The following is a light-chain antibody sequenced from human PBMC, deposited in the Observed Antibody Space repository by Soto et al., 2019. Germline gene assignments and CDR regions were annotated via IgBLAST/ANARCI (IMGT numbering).Light chain of an antibody. CDR2: GAS. J-gene: IGKJ5*01. CDR3: QQYNNWPPIT. Sequence: EIVMTQSPATLSVSPGGRATLSCRASQSISDTLAWYQQKLGQAPRLLIYGASRRATGIPARFSGSGSGTEFTLTISSLQSEDFAVYYCQQYNNWPPITFGQGTRLEIK. V-gene: IGKV3-15*01. CDR1: QSISDT.